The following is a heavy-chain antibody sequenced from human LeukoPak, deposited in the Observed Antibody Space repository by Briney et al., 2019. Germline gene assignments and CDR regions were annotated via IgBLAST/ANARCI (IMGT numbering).Heavy chain of an antibody. V-gene: IGHV4-59*08. CDR3: ASIGDYHWYFDL. J-gene: IGHJ2*01. CDR2: IYYSGST. D-gene: IGHD4-17*01. CDR1: GGSFSGYY. Sequence: SETLSLTCAVYGGSFSGYYWSWIRQPPGKGLEWIGYIYYSGSTNYNPSLKSRVTISVDTSKNQFSLKLSSVTAADTAVYYCASIGDYHWYFDLWGRGTLVTVSS.